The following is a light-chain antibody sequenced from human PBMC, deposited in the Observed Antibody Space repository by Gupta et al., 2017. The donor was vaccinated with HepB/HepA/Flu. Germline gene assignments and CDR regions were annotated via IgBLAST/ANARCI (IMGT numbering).Light chain of an antibody. CDR1: FRDVGSYKH. J-gene: IGLJ1*01. CDR3: CSYAGRYTVV. Sequence: QSALTQPSSVSWSPGQSVTISCTGPFRDVGSYKHVSWYQQHPDKAPKRIIYEVTKRPSGVPDRFSGSKSGNTASLTISGLQAEDEADYYCCSYAGRYTVVFGTGTQISVL. CDR2: EVT. V-gene: IGLV2-11*01.